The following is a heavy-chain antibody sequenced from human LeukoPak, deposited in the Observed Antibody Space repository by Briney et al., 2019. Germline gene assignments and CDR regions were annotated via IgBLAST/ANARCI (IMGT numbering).Heavy chain of an antibody. CDR3: ARPYYYDSRGGGPPHAFDI. Sequence: PSETLSLTCTVSGGSISSSSYYWGWIRQPPGKGLEWIGSIYYSGSTYYNPSLKSRVTISVDTSKNQFSLKLSSVTAADTAVYYCARPYYYDSRGGGPPHAFDIWGQGTMVTVSS. CDR1: GGSISSSSYY. CDR2: IYYSGST. J-gene: IGHJ3*02. V-gene: IGHV4-39*01. D-gene: IGHD3-22*01.